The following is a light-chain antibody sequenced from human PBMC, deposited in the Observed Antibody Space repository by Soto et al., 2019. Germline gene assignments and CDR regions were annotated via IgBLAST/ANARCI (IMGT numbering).Light chain of an antibody. J-gene: IGLJ1*01. CDR2: EVT. CDR3: SSYTSSSTYV. Sequence: LTQPASVSGSPGQSITISCTGTGSDVGGYDYVSWYQHHPGKAPKVMIYEVTNRPSGVSNRFSGSKSGNTASLAISGLLAEDEADYYCSSYTSSSTYVFGTGTKVTVL. CDR1: GSDVGGYDY. V-gene: IGLV2-14*01.